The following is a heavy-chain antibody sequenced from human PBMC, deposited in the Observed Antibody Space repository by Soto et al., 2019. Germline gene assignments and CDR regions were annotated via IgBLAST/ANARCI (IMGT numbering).Heavy chain of an antibody. CDR1: GFTFTAYS. CDR3: ARDFWDY. V-gene: IGHV3-48*02. CDR2: ISSGSGSI. J-gene: IGHJ4*02. Sequence: EVQLVESGGGLVQPGGSLRLSCAASGFTFTAYSMNWVLQAPGKGLEWVSYISSGSGSIYYADSVKGRFTISRDDAKNSLYLQMNSLRDEDTAVYYCARDFWDYWGQGTVVTVSS. D-gene: IGHD3-3*01.